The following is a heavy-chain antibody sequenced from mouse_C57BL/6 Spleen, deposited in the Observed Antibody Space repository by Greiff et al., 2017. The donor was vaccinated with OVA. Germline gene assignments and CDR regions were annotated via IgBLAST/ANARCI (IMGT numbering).Heavy chain of an antibody. D-gene: IGHD2-2*01. CDR1: GYTFTSYT. CDR2: IHPSSGYT. CDR3: ARSPVTDWYFDV. J-gene: IGHJ1*03. V-gene: IGHV1-4*01. Sequence: QVQLQQSGAELARPGASVKMSCKASGYTFTSYTMHWVKQRPGQGLEWIGYIHPSSGYTKYNQKFKDKATLTADKSSSTAYMQLSSLTSDDSAVYYCARSPVTDWYFDVWGTGTTVTVSS.